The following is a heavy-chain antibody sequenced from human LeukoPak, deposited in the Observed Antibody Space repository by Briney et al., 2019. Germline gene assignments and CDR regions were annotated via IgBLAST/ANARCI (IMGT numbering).Heavy chain of an antibody. D-gene: IGHD4-17*01. J-gene: IGHJ4*02. CDR2: ISSSSSTI. CDR3: ARDRYGDYPRVFDY. CDR1: GFTFSSYS. Sequence: SGGSLRLSCAASGFTFSSYSMNWVRQAPGKGLEWVSYISSSSSTIYYADSVKGRFTISRDNAKNSLYLQMNSLRAEDAAVYYCARDRYGDYPRVFDYWGQGTLVTVS. V-gene: IGHV3-48*04.